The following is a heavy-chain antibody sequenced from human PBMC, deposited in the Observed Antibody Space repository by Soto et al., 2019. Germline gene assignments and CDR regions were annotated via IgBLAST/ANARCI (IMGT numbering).Heavy chain of an antibody. V-gene: IGHV3-74*01. Sequence: EVQLVECGGGLVQPGESLRLSCVASGFTFRNNWMHWARQAPGKGLVWVAHINNDGSRAIYADSVKGRFTISRDNAKNTLFLLMDSLRVEDTAVYYCVNGGWLGDWGQGTLVTVSS. D-gene: IGHD3-10*01. CDR2: INNDGSRA. CDR1: GFTFRNNW. CDR3: VNGGWLGD. J-gene: IGHJ4*02.